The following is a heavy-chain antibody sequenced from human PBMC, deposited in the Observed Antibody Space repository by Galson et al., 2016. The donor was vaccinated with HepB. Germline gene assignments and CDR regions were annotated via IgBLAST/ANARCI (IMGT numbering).Heavy chain of an antibody. CDR1: GFTFSSQW. J-gene: IGHJ4*02. CDR3: VRGAPIDF. Sequence: SLRLSCAASGFTFSSQWMNWVRQGPGKGLEWVSRMNNDESSISYADSVKGRFTISRDNAKNTLYLQMSSLGAEDTGVYYCVRGAPIDFWGQGTLITVSS. CDR2: MNNDESSI. V-gene: IGHV3-74*01.